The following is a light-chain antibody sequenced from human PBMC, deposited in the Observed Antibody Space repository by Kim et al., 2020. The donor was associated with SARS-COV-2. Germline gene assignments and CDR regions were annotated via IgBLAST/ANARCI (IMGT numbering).Light chain of an antibody. CDR1: NIGSSSF. J-gene: IGKJ1*01. Sequence: PQERRAPPCSGGRNIGSSSFVAWHQKKPGEAPRLLICGATSGAAGLEERCSGRGSGEYFTTTISRVQPDDVAVYYCQQDGRSPWTFGQGTKVDIK. CDR3: QQDGRSPWT. V-gene: IGKV3-20*01. CDR2: GAT.